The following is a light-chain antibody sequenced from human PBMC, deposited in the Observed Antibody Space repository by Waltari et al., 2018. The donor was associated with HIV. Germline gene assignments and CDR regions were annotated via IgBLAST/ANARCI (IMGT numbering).Light chain of an antibody. Sequence: QSTLTQPASVSGSPGQSITISCPGSTSAFGLSHFISWYQQHPGGVPKVIIYEVFSRPSGISSRFSGSRSANTASLTISWLQPEDEADYYCASFTSNYTLIFGGGTKVTVL. CDR2: EVF. V-gene: IGLV2-14*01. J-gene: IGLJ2*01. CDR3: ASFTSNYTLI. CDR1: TSAFGLSHF.